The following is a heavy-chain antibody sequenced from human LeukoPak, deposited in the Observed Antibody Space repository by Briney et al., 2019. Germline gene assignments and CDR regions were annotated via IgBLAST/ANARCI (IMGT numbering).Heavy chain of an antibody. V-gene: IGHV4-39*01. D-gene: IGHD3-22*01. CDR1: GGSISSSSYY. CDR3: ARGYYGSSGYYVHMPAFDY. CDR2: IYYSGST. Sequence: SETLSLTCTVSGGSISSSSYYWGWIRQPPGKGLEWIGSIYYSGSTYYNPSLKSRVTISVDTSKNRCSLKLSSVTAADTAVNYCARGYYGSSGYYVHMPAFDYWGQGTLVTVSS. J-gene: IGHJ4*02.